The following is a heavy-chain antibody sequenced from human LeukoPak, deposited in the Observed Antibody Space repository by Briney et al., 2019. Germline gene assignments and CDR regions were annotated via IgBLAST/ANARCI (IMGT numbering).Heavy chain of an antibody. Sequence: SETLSLTCAVYGGSFSGYYWSWIRQPPGKGLEWIGYIYYSGSTNYNPSLKSRVTISVDTSKNQFSLKLSSVTAADTAVYYCARPSDPDGDYVDAFDIWGQGTMVTVSS. CDR2: IYYSGST. CDR1: GGSFSGYY. J-gene: IGHJ3*02. CDR3: ARPSDPDGDYVDAFDI. D-gene: IGHD4-17*01. V-gene: IGHV4-59*08.